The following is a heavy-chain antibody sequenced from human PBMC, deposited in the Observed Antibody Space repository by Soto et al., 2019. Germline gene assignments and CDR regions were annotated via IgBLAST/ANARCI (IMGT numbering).Heavy chain of an antibody. V-gene: IGHV1-2*02. CDR2: INPNSGGT. CDR3: ARNILTGYYKDYGMDV. Sequence: GASVKVSCKASGYTFTGYYMHWVRQAPGQGLEWMGWINPNSGGTNYAQKFQGRVTMTRDTSISTAYMELSRLRSDDTAVYYCARNILTGYYKDYGMDVWGQGTTVTVSS. CDR1: GYTFTGYY. D-gene: IGHD3-9*01. J-gene: IGHJ6*02.